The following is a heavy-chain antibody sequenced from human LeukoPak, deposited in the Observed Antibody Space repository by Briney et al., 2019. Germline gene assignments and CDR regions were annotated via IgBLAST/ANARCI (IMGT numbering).Heavy chain of an antibody. J-gene: IGHJ1*01. Sequence: PGGSLRLSSAASGFTFSSYWMSWVRQAPGKGLEWVADIKQDGSEKYYVDSVKGRFTISRDNAKNSLYLQMNSLRAEDTAVYYCARDTTVTMDAEYFQHWGQGTLVTVSS. V-gene: IGHV3-7*01. CDR3: ARDTTVTMDAEYFQH. CDR1: GFTFSSYW. D-gene: IGHD4-17*01. CDR2: IKQDGSEK.